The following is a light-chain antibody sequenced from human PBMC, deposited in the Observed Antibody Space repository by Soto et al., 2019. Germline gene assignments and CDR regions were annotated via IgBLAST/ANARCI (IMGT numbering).Light chain of an antibody. J-gene: IGKJ5*01. CDR1: QTILYRPNNKNA. CDR3: QQFSTTPS. V-gene: IGKV4-1*01. Sequence: DIVMTQSPDSLAVSLGERATINCKSSQTILYRPNNKNALVWYQQKPGQPPKLLISCASTRESGFPDRCSGSGSGTVFTLTNSRLQAEHVTVYYCQQFSTTPSFGQGTRLEIK. CDR2: CAS.